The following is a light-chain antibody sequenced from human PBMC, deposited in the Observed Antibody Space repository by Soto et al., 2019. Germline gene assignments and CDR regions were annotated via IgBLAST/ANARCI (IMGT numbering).Light chain of an antibody. V-gene: IGKV3-15*01. CDR2: VGS. J-gene: IGKJ1*01. CDR3: QQYNNWPPTWT. CDR1: QSVSSN. Sequence: EIVMTQSPATLSVSPGERATLSCRASQSVSSNLAWYQQKPGQAPRLLIYVGSTRATVIPARFSGSGSGTDSTLTISSLQSEDFAVYYCQQYNNWPPTWTFGQGTKVEIK.